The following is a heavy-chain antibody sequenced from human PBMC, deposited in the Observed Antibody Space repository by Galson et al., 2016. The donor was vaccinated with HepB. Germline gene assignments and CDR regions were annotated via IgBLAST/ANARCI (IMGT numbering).Heavy chain of an antibody. V-gene: IGHV3-66*01. CDR1: GFTVSSNY. CDR3: ARGYGSYHDY. Sequence: SLRLSCAASGFTVSSNYMSWVRQAPGKGLEWVSVIYSGGSTYYADSVQGRFIISRDNSKNTVYLQMNSLRAEDTAVYYCARGYGSYHDYWGQGIQVTVSS. J-gene: IGHJ4*02. D-gene: IGHD1-26*01. CDR2: IYSGGST.